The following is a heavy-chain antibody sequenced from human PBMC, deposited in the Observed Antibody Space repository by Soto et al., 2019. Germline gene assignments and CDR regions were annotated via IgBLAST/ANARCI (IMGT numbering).Heavy chain of an antibody. CDR2: IKSKTDGGTT. Sequence: EVQLVESGGGLVKPGGSLRLSCAASGFTFSNAWMNWVRQAPGKGLEWVGRIKSKTDGGTTDYAAPVKGRFTISRDDSKNTLYLQMNSLKTEDTAVYYCTTSYYDFWSGYYPADWGQGTLVTVSS. CDR1: GFTFSNAW. D-gene: IGHD3-3*01. V-gene: IGHV3-15*07. CDR3: TTSYYDFWSGYYPAD. J-gene: IGHJ4*02.